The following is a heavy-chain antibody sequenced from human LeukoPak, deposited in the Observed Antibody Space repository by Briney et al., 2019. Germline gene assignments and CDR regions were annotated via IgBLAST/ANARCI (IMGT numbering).Heavy chain of an antibody. Sequence: SETLSLTCTVSGRPISSSRYYWRWIRQPPGKGLEWIGTIFYSGSPYYNPSLKSRVTISVDTSKNQFSLNLSSVTAADTALYYCARHVPSALRIVVVTSDWYFDRWGRGTQVTVSS. V-gene: IGHV4-39*01. CDR1: GRPISSSRYY. CDR2: IFYSGSP. D-gene: IGHD2-21*02. J-gene: IGHJ2*01. CDR3: ARHVPSALRIVVVTSDWYFDR.